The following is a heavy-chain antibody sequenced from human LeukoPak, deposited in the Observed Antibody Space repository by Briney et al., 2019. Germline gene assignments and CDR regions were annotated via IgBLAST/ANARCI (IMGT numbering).Heavy chain of an antibody. CDR3: ARDGQYSSGWYPAHYYYGMDV. CDR2: IYYSGST. J-gene: IGHJ6*02. CDR1: GVSISSYY. Sequence: SETLSLTCTVSGVSISSYYWSWIRQPPGKGLEWIGYIYYSGSTNYNPSLKSRVTISVDTSKNQFSLKLSSVTAADTAVYYCARDGQYSSGWYPAHYYYGMDVWGQGTTVTVSS. D-gene: IGHD6-19*01. V-gene: IGHV4-59*01.